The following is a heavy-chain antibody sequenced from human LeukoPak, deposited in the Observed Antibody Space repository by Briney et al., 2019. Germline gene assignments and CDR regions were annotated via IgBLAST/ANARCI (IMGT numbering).Heavy chain of an antibody. V-gene: IGHV3-21*01. J-gene: IGHJ3*02. CDR3: ARSTVVGTHAFDI. CDR2: ISSSSAHI. D-gene: IGHD6-19*01. Sequence: GGSLRLSCEASGFSLSTYSMNWVRQAPGKGLEWVSVISSSSAHIYYADSMKGRFTISRNNAKNSLYLQMNSLRAEDTAVYYCARSTVVGTHAFDIWGPGTMVTVSS. CDR1: GFSLSTYS.